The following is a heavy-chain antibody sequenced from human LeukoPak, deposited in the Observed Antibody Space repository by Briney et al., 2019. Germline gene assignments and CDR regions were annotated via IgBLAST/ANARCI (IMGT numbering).Heavy chain of an antibody. D-gene: IGHD2-2*02. CDR2: MNPNSGNT. CDR1: GYTFTSYD. V-gene: IGHV1-8*03. J-gene: IGHJ6*03. CDR3: ARAPPRTIGYCSSTSCYTKPYYMDV. Sequence: ASVKVSCKASGYTFTSYDINWVRQATGQGLEWMGWMNPNSGNTGYAQKFQGRVTITRNTSISTAYMELSSLRSEDTAVYYCARAPPRTIGYCSSTSCYTKPYYMDVWGKGTTVTASS.